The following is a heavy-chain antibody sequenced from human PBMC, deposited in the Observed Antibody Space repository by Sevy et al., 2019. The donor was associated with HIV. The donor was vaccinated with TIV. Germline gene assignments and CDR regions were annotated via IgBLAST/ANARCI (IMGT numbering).Heavy chain of an antibody. CDR1: GGSFSGYY. CDR2: INHSGST. CDR3: ASNPIAAAGYYYYYYGMDV. V-gene: IGHV4-34*01. D-gene: IGHD6-13*01. J-gene: IGHJ6*02. Sequence: SETLSLTCAVYGGSFSGYYWSWIRQPPGKGLEWIGEINHSGSTNYNPSLKSRVTISVDTSKNQFSQKLSSVTAADTAVYYCASNPIAAAGYYYYYYGMDVWGQGTTVTVSS.